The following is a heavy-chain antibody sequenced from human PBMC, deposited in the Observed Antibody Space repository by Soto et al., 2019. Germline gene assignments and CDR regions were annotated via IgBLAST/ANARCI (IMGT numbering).Heavy chain of an antibody. Sequence: PSETLSLTCAVYGGSFSGYYWTWIRQPPGTGLEWIGEINPGGSTYYNPSLKSRVTISVDTSKNQFSLKLTSVTAADTAVYYCARDEITGLFDYWGQGTLVTVSS. J-gene: IGHJ4*02. CDR3: ARDEITGLFDY. CDR2: INPGGST. V-gene: IGHV4-34*01. CDR1: GGSFSGYY. D-gene: IGHD2-8*02.